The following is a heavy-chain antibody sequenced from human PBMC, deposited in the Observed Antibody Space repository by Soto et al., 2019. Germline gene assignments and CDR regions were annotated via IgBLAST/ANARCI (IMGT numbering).Heavy chain of an antibody. CDR1: GYTFTGYY. J-gene: IGHJ1*01. CDR2: INPNSGGT. D-gene: IGHD2-15*01. CDR3: QMEICSGGSCYSS. Sequence: QVQLVQSGAEVKKPGASVKVSCKASGYTFTGYYMHWVRQAPGQGLEWMGWINPNSGGTNYAQKFQGWVTMTRDTSSSTAYMELSRLRSDATAVYYCQMEICSGGSCYSSWGQGTLVTVSS. V-gene: IGHV1-2*04.